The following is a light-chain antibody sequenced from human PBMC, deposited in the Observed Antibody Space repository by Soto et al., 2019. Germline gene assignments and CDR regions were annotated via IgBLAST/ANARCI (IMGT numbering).Light chain of an antibody. Sequence: EIGLTQSPGTLSLSPGERATLSCRASQSVSSSSLAWYQQKPGQAPRLLIYGASNRATGIPDRFSGRGSGTDFTLTISRLEPEDFAVYYCQQYGSSLWTFGQGTKVEIK. CDR2: GAS. V-gene: IGKV3-20*01. J-gene: IGKJ1*01. CDR1: QSVSSSS. CDR3: QQYGSSLWT.